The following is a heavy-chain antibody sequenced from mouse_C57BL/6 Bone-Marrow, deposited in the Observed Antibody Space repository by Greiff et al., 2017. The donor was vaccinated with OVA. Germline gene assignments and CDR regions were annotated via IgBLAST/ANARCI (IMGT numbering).Heavy chain of an antibody. D-gene: IGHD1-1*01. CDR2: IDPCDSST. CDR1: GYTFTSYW. J-gene: IGHJ1*03. Sequence: QVQLQQPGAELVKPGASVKLSCKASGYTFTSYWMQWVKQRPGQGLEWIGEIDPCDSSTNYNQKFKGQATLTVDTSSSTAYMQLSSLTSEDSEYCDCCGSSCGWYFDVGGTGTAVTVSA. V-gene: IGHV1-50*01. CDR3: CGSSCGWYFDV.